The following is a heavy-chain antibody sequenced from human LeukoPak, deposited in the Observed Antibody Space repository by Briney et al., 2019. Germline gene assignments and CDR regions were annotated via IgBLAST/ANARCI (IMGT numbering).Heavy chain of an antibody. Sequence: PGGSLRLSCAASGFTFSSYWMHWVRQAPGKGLVWVSRINSDGSFTRYADSVKGRFTISRDNAKNTLYLQMNSLRAEDTAVYYCAREVRQNWFDPWGQGTLVTVSS. V-gene: IGHV3-74*01. CDR1: GFTFSSYW. CDR3: AREVRQNWFDP. CDR2: INSDGSFT. J-gene: IGHJ5*02.